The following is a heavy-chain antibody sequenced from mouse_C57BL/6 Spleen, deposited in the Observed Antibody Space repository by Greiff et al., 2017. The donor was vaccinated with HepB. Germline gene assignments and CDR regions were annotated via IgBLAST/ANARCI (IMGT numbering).Heavy chain of an antibody. Sequence: LQESGAELVRPGTSVKVSCKASGYAFTNYLIEWVKQRPGQGLEWIGVINPGSGGTNYNEKFKGKATLTADKSSSTAYMQLRSLTSEDSAVYFCARGGGYPLAYWGQGTLVTVSA. J-gene: IGHJ3*01. CDR2: INPGSGGT. CDR1: GYAFTNYL. V-gene: IGHV1-54*01. CDR3: ARGGGYPLAY.